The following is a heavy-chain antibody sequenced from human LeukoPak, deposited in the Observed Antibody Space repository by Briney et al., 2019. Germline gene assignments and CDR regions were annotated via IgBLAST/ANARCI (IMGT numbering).Heavy chain of an antibody. V-gene: IGHV4-31*03. D-gene: IGHD2-2*01. Sequence: SETLSLTCTVSGGSISSGGYYWSWIRQHPGKALEWIGYIYYSGSTYYNPSLKSRVTISVDTSKNQFSLKLSSVTAADTAVYYCARGVVVVPAARVEDWFDPWGQGTLVTVSS. CDR3: ARGVVVVPAARVEDWFDP. CDR1: GGSISSGGYY. J-gene: IGHJ5*02. CDR2: IYYSGST.